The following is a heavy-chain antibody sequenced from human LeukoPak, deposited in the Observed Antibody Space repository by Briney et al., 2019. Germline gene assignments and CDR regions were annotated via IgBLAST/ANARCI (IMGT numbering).Heavy chain of an antibody. CDR1: GFTFSSYA. V-gene: IGHV3-23*01. CDR2: ISGSGGST. D-gene: IGHD3-9*01. Sequence: PGGSLRLSCAASGFTFSSYAMSWVRQAPGKGLEWVSAISGSGGSTYYADSVKGRFTISRDNSKNTLYLQMNSLRAEDTAVYYCAKEGIYDILTGYSYFDYWGQGTLVTVSS. J-gene: IGHJ4*02. CDR3: AKEGIYDILTGYSYFDY.